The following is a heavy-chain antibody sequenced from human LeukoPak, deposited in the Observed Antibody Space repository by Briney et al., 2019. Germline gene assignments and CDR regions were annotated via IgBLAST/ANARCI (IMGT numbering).Heavy chain of an antibody. J-gene: IGHJ3*02. V-gene: IGHV4-34*01. Sequence: SETLSLTCAVYADSFSGYYRSWIRQPPGKGLEWIGEINHSGSTNYNPSLKSRVTISTDTSKNQFSLKLSYVTVADTAVYYCARRNHGDSDDVFDIWGQGTTVTVSS. CDR1: ADSFSGYY. CDR2: INHSGST. CDR3: ARRNHGDSDDVFDI. D-gene: IGHD1-14*01.